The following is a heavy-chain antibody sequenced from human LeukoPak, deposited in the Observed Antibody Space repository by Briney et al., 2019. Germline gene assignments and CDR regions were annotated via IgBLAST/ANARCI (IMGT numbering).Heavy chain of an antibody. V-gene: IGHV1-46*01. J-gene: IGHJ6*02. CDR3: VRDFTVVDIVATIKGGMDV. D-gene: IGHD5-12*01. CDR1: GYTFTSYY. Sequence: ASVKVSCKASGYTFTSYYMHWVRQAPGQGLEWMGIINPSGGSTSYAQKFQGRVTMTRDMSTSTVYMELSSLRSEDTAVYYCVRDFTVVDIVATIKGGMDVWGQGTTVTVSS. CDR2: INPSGGST.